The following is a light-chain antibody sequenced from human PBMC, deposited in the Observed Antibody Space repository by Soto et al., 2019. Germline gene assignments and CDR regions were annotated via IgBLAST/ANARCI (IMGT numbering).Light chain of an antibody. CDR1: QSVSSN. CDR3: QQYNNWPPWT. V-gene: IGKV3-15*01. J-gene: IGKJ1*01. Sequence: EIVLTQSPATLSVSAGGTVTLSCRASQSVSSNLAWYQQKPGQAPRLLIYGASTRATGIPARFSGSGSGTEFTLTISSLQSEDFAVYYCQQYNNWPPWTFGQGTKVDI. CDR2: GAS.